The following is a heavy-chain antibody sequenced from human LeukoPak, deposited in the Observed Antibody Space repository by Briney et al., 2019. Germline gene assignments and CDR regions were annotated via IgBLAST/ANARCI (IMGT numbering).Heavy chain of an antibody. V-gene: IGHV3-7*05. J-gene: IGHJ3*01. CDR1: GISFSTSW. CDR3: ARGVVSRAAFDV. CDR2: IKRDGCEI. Sequence: GGSLRLSCAASGISFSTSWMSWVRQAPGKGPEWVAYIKRDGCEINYLDSVKGRFTISRDNAKNSLYLQMDSLRVEDTAVYYCARGVVSRAAFDVWGQGTMVTVSS.